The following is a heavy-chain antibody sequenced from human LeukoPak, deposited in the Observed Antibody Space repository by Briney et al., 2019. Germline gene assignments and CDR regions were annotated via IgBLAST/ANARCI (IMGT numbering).Heavy chain of an antibody. V-gene: IGHV4-59*08. CDR1: GGSISSYY. CDR3: ARRNYGDYDHYFDY. Sequence: SETLSLTCTVSGGSISSYYWSWIRQPPGKGLEWIGCIYYSRSTNYNPSLKSRVTISGDTSRNQFSLRLSSVTAADTAVYFCARRNYGDYDHYFDYWGQGILVSVSS. J-gene: IGHJ4*02. CDR2: IYYSRST. D-gene: IGHD4-17*01.